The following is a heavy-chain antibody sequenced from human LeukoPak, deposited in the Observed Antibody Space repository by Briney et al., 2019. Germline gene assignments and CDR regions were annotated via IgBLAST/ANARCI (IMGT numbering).Heavy chain of an antibody. V-gene: IGHV3-23*01. Sequence: GGSLRLSCAASGFTFSNYAMNWVRQAPGKGLEWVSVISGSGTGANYAESVKGRFTISKDIHKNKLYLQMNSLRAEDTAVYYCAKPFRYSGSYWDYWGQGTLVTVSS. CDR2: ISGSGTGA. CDR1: GFTFSNYA. CDR3: AKPFRYSGSYWDY. D-gene: IGHD1-26*01. J-gene: IGHJ4*02.